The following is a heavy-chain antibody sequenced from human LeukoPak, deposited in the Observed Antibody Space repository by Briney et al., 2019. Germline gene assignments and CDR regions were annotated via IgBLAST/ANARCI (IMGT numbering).Heavy chain of an antibody. CDR3: ARAGIVGAPSFDY. CDR2: IYQSGST. Sequence: SETLSLTCTVSGYSISSGYYWGWIRQLPGKGLEWIGEIYQSGSTNYNPSLKSRVTISVDKSKSQFSLKLSSVTAADTAVYYCARAGIVGAPSFDYWGQGTLVTVSS. CDR1: GYSISSGYY. D-gene: IGHD1-26*01. J-gene: IGHJ4*02. V-gene: IGHV4-38-2*02.